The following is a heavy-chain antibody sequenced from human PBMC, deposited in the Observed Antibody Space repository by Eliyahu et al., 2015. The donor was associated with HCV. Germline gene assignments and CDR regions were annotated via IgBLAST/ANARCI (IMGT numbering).Heavy chain of an antibody. Sequence: EVQLVESGGGLVKPGGSLRLSCAASGFTFSSYSMNWVRQAPGKGLEWVSSISSSSSYIYYADSVKGRFTISRDNAKNSLYLQMNSLRAEDTAVYYCARVGVLLWFRELPREAHFDYWGQGTLVTVSS. D-gene: IGHD3-10*01. J-gene: IGHJ4*02. CDR1: GFTFSSYS. V-gene: IGHV3-21*01. CDR3: ARVGVLLWFRELPREAHFDY. CDR2: ISSSSSYI.